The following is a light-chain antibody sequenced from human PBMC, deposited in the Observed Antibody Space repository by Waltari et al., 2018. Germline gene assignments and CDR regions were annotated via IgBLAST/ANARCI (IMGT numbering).Light chain of an antibody. CDR2: EVT. V-gene: IGLV2-14*01. J-gene: IGLJ2*01. Sequence: QSALTQPASVSGSPGQSITISCTGTNSDVGSYNYVSWYQQHPGKAPKLMIYEVTNRPSGLSKRLSGSKSGNTASLTITELQAEDEADYYCSSYAGNDLVIFGGGTKLTVL. CDR1: NSDVGSYNY. CDR3: SSYAGNDLVI.